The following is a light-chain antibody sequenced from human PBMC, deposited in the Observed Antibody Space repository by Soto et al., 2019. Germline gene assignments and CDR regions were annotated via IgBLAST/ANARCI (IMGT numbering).Light chain of an antibody. CDR2: AAS. V-gene: IGKV1-39*01. CDR1: QSISSY. J-gene: IGKJ1*01. Sequence: DIQMTQSPSSLSASVGDRVTITCRASQSISSYLNWYQQKPGKAPKLLIYAASSLQSGVPSRFSGSGSGTDLPLTLSSLTHDYFDTYYSQQIYILPQFVQGTKGDIK. CDR3: QQIYILPQ.